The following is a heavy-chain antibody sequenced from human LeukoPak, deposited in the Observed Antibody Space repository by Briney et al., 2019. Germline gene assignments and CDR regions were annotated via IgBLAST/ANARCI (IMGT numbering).Heavy chain of an antibody. J-gene: IGHJ4*02. Sequence: GGSLRLSCAASGFTFSSYGMHWVRQAPGKGLEWVAFIRYDGSNKYYADSVKGRFTISRDNSKNTLYLQMNSLRAEDTAVYYCAKDWVVVVPSASDEYCGEGTLVSVSS. CDR2: IRYDGSNK. D-gene: IGHD2-2*01. CDR3: AKDWVVVVPSASDEY. V-gene: IGHV3-30*02. CDR1: GFTFSSYG.